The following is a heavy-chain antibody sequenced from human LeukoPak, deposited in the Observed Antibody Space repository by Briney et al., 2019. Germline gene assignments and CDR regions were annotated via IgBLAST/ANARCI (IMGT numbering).Heavy chain of an antibody. J-gene: IGHJ4*02. Sequence: GGSLRLSCAASGFTFSSYAMSWVRQAPGKGLEWVSAISGSGGSTYYADSVKGRFTISRDNAKNSLYLQMNSLRAEDTAVYYCARDRGIAVAGTWDYWGQGTLVTVSS. CDR2: ISGSGGST. V-gene: IGHV3-23*01. D-gene: IGHD6-19*01. CDR3: ARDRGIAVAGTWDY. CDR1: GFTFSSYA.